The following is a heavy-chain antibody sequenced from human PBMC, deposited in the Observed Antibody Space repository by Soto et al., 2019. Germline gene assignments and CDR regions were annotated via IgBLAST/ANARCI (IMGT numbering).Heavy chain of an antibody. V-gene: IGHV3-15*01. J-gene: IGHJ3*01. Sequence: GSLRLSCAASGFTFSNVWMSWVRQAPGKGLEWVGRIKNKFDGWTTQYAAPVKGRFTISRDDSKNTVYLQMNSLNTDDTGVYYCTTNDAFDLWGQGTMVTVSS. CDR1: GFTFSNVW. CDR2: IKNKFDGWTT. CDR3: TTNDAFDL.